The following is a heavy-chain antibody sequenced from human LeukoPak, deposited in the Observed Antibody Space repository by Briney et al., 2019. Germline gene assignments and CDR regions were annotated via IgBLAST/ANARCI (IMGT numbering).Heavy chain of an antibody. CDR1: GGSIISSSYY. J-gene: IGHJ5*02. Sequence: SETLSLTCTVSGGSIISSSYYWGWIRQPPGKGLEWMGSIYYSGSTYYNPSLKSRVTISVDTSKNQFSLKLSSVTAADTAVYYCARHRGGSETPGDWFDAWGQGTLVTVSS. D-gene: IGHD6-25*01. V-gene: IGHV4-39*01. CDR3: ARHRGGSETPGDWFDA. CDR2: IYYSGST.